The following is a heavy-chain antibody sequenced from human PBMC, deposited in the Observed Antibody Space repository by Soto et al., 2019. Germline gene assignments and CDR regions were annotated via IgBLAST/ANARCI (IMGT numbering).Heavy chain of an antibody. CDR1: GVTVSNAW. CDR3: TRGSYAYGAN. D-gene: IGHD5-12*01. V-gene: IGHV3-15*01. J-gene: IGHJ4*02. CDR2: IKSKADGGTI. Sequence: EVQLVESGGGLVKPGASLRVSCAASGVTVSNAWMSWVRQAPGKGLEWVGRIKSKADGGTIDFAAPVKGRFTISRDDSENMWHLQLNNLKIEDTAIYYCTRGSYAYGANWGQGTRLTVSS.